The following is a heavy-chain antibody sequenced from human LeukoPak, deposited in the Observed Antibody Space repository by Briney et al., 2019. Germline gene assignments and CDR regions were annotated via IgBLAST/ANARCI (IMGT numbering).Heavy chain of an antibody. J-gene: IGHJ4*02. V-gene: IGHV4-4*07. CDR3: ARVSYDFWSGYSVDY. CDR2: AYTNGST. D-gene: IGHD3-3*01. Sequence: SETLSLTCTVSGGSISYYWTWIRQPAEKGLEWIGRAYTNGSTNYNPSLKSRVTMSIDTSKNQFSLKLSSVTAADTAVYYCARVSYDFWSGYSVDYWGQGTLVTVSS. CDR1: GGSISYY.